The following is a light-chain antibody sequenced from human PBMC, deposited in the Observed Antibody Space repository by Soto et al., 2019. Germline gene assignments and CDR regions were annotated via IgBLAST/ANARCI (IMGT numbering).Light chain of an antibody. Sequence: QSALAQPASVSGSPGQSITISCTGASGYVGTYSLVSWYQQHPGKAPKVVIYEGHKRPSGVPDRFSGSKSGNTASLTISGLKAEDEADYYCCSFTSSNTNVFGTGTKVTVL. V-gene: IGLV2-23*01. J-gene: IGLJ1*01. CDR1: SGYVGTYSL. CDR2: EGH. CDR3: CSFTSSNTNV.